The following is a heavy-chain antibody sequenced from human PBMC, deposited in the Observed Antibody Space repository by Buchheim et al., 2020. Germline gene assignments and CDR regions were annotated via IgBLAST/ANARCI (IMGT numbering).Heavy chain of an antibody. V-gene: IGHV3-33*03. J-gene: IGHJ3*01. CDR3: ADFTYGYSDAFNV. CDR2: IYHDGSTK. D-gene: IGHD5-18*01. CDR1: GFTFSSYG. Sequence: QVQLVESGGGVVQPGTSLRLSCAASGFTFSSYGMHWVRQAPGKGLEWVGMIYHDGSTKYYADSVKGRFTISRDNSKNSLYLHMGSLRADDTAVYYCADFTYGYSDAFNVWGQGT.